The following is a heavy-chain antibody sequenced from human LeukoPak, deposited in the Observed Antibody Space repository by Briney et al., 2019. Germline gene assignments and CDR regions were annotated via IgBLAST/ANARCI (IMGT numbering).Heavy chain of an antibody. Sequence: PSQTLSLTCAISGDSVSSNSAAWNWIRQSPSRGLEWLGRTYYRSKWYDDYAVSVKSRITTNPDTSKNQFSLQLNSVTPEDTAVYYCARQFCTNGVCLFDYWGQGTLVTVSS. CDR2: TYYRSKWYD. J-gene: IGHJ4*02. CDR3: ARQFCTNGVCLFDY. CDR1: GDSVSSNSAA. D-gene: IGHD2-8*01. V-gene: IGHV6-1*01.